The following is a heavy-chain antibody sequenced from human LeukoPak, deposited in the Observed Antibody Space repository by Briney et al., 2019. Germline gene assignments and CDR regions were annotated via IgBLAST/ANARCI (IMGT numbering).Heavy chain of an antibody. D-gene: IGHD1-1*01. CDR2: ISSSGSTI. J-gene: IGHJ5*02. V-gene: IGHV3-48*03. Sequence: GGSLRLSCAASGFTFSSYEMSWVRQAPGKGLEWVSYISSSGSTIYYADSVKGRFTISRDNGKNSVYLQMNSLRGEDTAVYYCARDASRTGTTWGQGTLVTVSS. CDR3: ARDASRTGTT. CDR1: GFTFSSYE.